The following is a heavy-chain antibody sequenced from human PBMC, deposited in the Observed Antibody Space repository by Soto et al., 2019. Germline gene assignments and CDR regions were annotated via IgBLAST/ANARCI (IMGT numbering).Heavy chain of an antibody. D-gene: IGHD6-6*01. Sequence: KTSETLSLTCTVSGGSISSGGYYWSWIRQHPGKGLEWIGYIYYSGRTYYNPSLHSRVSIAVDTTENQFSLKLTSVTAADTSVYYRARGSFSSSSSWFDPWGRGTLVTVSS. V-gene: IGHV4-31*03. J-gene: IGHJ5*02. CDR1: GGSISSGGYY. CDR2: IYYSGRT. CDR3: ARGSFSSSSSWFDP.